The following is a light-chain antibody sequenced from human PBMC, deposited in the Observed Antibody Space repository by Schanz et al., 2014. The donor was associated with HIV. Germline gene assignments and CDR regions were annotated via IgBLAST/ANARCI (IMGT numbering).Light chain of an antibody. V-gene: IGKV1-39*01. J-gene: IGKJ2*01. Sequence: DIQMTQSPSSLSASVGDRVTITCRASQTIDNHLNWYQQKPGTAPKVLISAASSLQPGVPSRFSGSGSGTVFTLTINGLQPEDSATYYCQQSYSNPYTFGQGTRLEVK. CDR2: AAS. CDR1: QTIDNH. CDR3: QQSYSNPYT.